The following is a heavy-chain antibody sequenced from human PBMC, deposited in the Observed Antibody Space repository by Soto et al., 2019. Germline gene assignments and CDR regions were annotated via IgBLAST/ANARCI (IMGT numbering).Heavy chain of an antibody. CDR1: GGTFSSYA. CDR3: AREKSSYGYPYYFDY. D-gene: IGHD5-18*01. CDR2: IIPIFGTA. Sequence: QVQLVQSGAEVKKPGSSVKVSCKASGGTFSSYAISWVRQAPGQGLEWMGGIIPIFGTANYAQKFQGRVTITADESTSTAYMELSSMRSEDTAVYYCAREKSSYGYPYYFDYWGQGTLVTVSS. J-gene: IGHJ4*02. V-gene: IGHV1-69*01.